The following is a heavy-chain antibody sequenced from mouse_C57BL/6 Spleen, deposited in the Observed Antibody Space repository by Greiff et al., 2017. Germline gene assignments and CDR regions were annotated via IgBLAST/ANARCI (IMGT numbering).Heavy chain of an antibody. CDR2: IHPNSGST. V-gene: IGHV1-64*01. D-gene: IGHD2-10*02. CDR1: GYTFTSYW. Sequence: VQLQQPGAELVKPGASVKLSCKASGYTFTSYWMHWVKQRPGQGLEWIGMIHPNSGSTNYNEKFKSKATLTVDKSSSTAYMQLSSLTSEDSAIYYCARRGGYEDYAMDYWGQGTSVTVSS. CDR3: ARRGGYEDYAMDY. J-gene: IGHJ4*01.